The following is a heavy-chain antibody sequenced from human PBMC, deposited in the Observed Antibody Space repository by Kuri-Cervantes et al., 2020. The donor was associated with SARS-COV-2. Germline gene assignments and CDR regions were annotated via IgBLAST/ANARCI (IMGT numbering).Heavy chain of an antibody. D-gene: IGHD7-27*01. CDR3: AGDWGSWFDP. CDR1: GFSLSTSGMC. V-gene: IGHV2-70*11. J-gene: IGHJ5*02. CDR2: IDWDDDK. Sequence: SGPTLVKPTQTLTLTCTFSGFSLSTSGMCVSWIRQPPGKALEWLARIDWDDDKYYSTSLKTRLTISQDTSKNQVGLTMTNMDPVDTATHYCAGDWGSWFDPWGQGTLVTVSS.